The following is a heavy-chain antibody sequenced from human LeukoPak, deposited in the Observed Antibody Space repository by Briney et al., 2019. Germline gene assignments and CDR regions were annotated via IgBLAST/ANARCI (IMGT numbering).Heavy chain of an antibody. J-gene: IGHJ4*02. V-gene: IGHV4-4*02. CDR3: TRENGAFSPFGY. CDR1: GGSISNTNW. CDR2: ISLTGLT. D-gene: IGHD2-8*01. Sequence: GSLRLSCGVSGGSISNTNWWSWVRQPPGQGLEWIGEISLTGLTHYNPSLESRVTVTLGKSKNQLSLNLTSVTAAYTAVYYCTRENGAFSPFGYWGQGILVTV.